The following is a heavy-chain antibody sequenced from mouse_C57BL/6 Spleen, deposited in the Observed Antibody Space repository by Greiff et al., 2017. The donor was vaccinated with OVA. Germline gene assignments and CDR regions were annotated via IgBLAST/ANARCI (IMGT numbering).Heavy chain of an antibody. CDR1: GFTFTDYY. J-gene: IGHJ1*03. V-gene: IGHV7-3*01. CDR3: ARYMRGTTPIYWYFDV. D-gene: IGHD1-1*01. CDR2: IRNNANGYTT. Sequence: EVMLVESGGGLVQPGGSLSFSCAASGFTFTDYYMSWVRQPPGKALEWLGFIRNNANGYTTEYSASVKGRFTISRDNSQSILYLQMIALRAEERSTYYCARYMRGTTPIYWYFDVWGTGTTVTVAS.